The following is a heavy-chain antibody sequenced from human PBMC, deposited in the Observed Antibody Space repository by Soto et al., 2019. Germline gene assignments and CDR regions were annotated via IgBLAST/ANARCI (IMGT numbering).Heavy chain of an antibody. CDR3: AKESMPERYGDTLFDY. CDR1: GFSFRSYA. V-gene: IGHV3-23*01. Sequence: QLLESGGGLVQPGGSLRLSCEASGFSFRSYALSWVRQAPGKGLEWVSTFSAGGRAYYADSVRGRFTIANDTSKNTLLLQARSLRAEDTAVYYCAKESMPERYGDTLFDYWGQGTRVT. D-gene: IGHD4-17*01. J-gene: IGHJ4*02. CDR2: FSAGGRA.